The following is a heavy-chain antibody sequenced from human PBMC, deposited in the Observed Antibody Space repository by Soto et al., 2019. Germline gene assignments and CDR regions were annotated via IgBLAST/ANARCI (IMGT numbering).Heavy chain of an antibody. CDR1: GFTFSSYA. CDR2: ISGSGGST. J-gene: IGHJ3*02. V-gene: IGHV3-23*01. Sequence: GGSLRLSCAASGFTFSSYAMSWVRQAPGKGLEWVSAISGSGGSTYYADSVKGRFTISRDNSKNTLYLQMNSLRAENTAVYYCAKDVSGNYDYVWGSYNYAFDIWGQGTMVTVSS. D-gene: IGHD3-16*01. CDR3: AKDVSGNYDYVWGSYNYAFDI.